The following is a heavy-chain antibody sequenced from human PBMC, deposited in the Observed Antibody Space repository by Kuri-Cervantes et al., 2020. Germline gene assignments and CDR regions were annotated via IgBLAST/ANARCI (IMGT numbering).Heavy chain of an antibody. CDR1: GGSFSGYY. D-gene: IGHD2-2*01. CDR2: INHSGST. V-gene: IGHV4-34*01. Sequence: SQTLSLTCAVYGGSFSGYYWSWIRQPPGKGLEWIGEINHSGSTNYNPSLKSRVAILVDTSKNQFSLKLSSVTAADTAVYYCARNGLGDIVVVPAATAFDYWGQGTLVTVSS. J-gene: IGHJ4*02. CDR3: ARNGLGDIVVVPAATAFDY.